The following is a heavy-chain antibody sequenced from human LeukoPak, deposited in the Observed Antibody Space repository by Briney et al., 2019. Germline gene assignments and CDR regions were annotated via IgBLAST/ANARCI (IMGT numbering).Heavy chain of an antibody. Sequence: ASVKVSCKVSGYTFTDYYMHWVQQAPGRGLEWMGLVDPEDGETIYAEKFQGRVTITADTSTDTAYMELSSLRSEDTAVYYCATGSVEMATNTLDYWGQGTLVIVSS. CDR2: VDPEDGET. CDR1: GYTFTDYY. CDR3: ATGSVEMATNTLDY. D-gene: IGHD5-24*01. V-gene: IGHV1-69-2*01. J-gene: IGHJ4*02.